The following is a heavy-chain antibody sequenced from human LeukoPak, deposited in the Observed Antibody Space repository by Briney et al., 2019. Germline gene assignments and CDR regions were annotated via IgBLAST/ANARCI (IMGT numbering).Heavy chain of an antibody. CDR2: ISSSGSAI. CDR3: AREAAFDM. J-gene: IGHJ3*02. V-gene: IGHV3-48*01. CDR1: GFTFSSYS. Sequence: QPGGSLRLSCAASGFTFSSYSMNWVRQAPGKGLEWVSYISSSGSAIYYADSVKGRFTISRDNAKSSLYLQMNSLRAEDTAVYYCAREAAFDMWGQGTMVTVSS.